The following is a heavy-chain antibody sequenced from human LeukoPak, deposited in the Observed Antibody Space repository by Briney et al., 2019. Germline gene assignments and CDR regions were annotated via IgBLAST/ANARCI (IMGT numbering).Heavy chain of an antibody. D-gene: IGHD1-26*01. J-gene: IGHJ4*02. V-gene: IGHV1-69*05. CDR1: GGTFSSYA. CDR3: GSFEWGLLRGYFDY. Sequence: GASVKVSCKASGGTFSSYAISWVRQAPGQGLEWMGRIIPIFGAANYAQKFQGRVTITTDESTSTAYMELSSLRSEDTAVYYCGSFEWGLLRGYFDYGGEGTRVTVPS. CDR2: IIPIFGAA.